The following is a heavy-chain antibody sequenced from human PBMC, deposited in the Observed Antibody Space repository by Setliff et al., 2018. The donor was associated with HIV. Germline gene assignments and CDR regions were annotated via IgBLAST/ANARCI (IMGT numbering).Heavy chain of an antibody. Sequence: GASVKVSCKASAYTFTSYGISWVRQAPGQGLEWMGWISAHNGNTNYAQKFQGRVTMTRDTSISTAYMELSRLRSDDTAVYYCARTLPQYTNLFDYWGQGTLVTVSS. V-gene: IGHV1-18*01. CDR3: ARTLPQYTNLFDY. CDR1: AYTFTSYG. D-gene: IGHD5-18*01. J-gene: IGHJ4*02. CDR2: ISAHNGNT.